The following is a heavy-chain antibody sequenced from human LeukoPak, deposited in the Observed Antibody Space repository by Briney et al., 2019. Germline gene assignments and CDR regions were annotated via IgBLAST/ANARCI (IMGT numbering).Heavy chain of an antibody. CDR1: GGSISSSTYY. CDR2: IFYSGRN. CDR3: ARSERGSAGSEDF. J-gene: IGHJ4*02. D-gene: IGHD3-10*01. Sequence: SETLPLTCTVSGGSISSSTYYWGWIRQPPGKGLEWIGSIFYSGRNYYKPSLKSRVTISVDTSKNQFSLKLTSVSAADTAVYYCARSERGSAGSEDFWGQGTLVTVSS. V-gene: IGHV4-39*01.